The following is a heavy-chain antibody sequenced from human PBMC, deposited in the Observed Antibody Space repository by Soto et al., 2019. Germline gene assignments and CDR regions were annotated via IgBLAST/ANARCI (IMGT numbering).Heavy chain of an antibody. CDR2: INAGNGNT. D-gene: IGHD6-13*01. CDR1: GYTFTSYA. CDR3: ARDSVSAAADWFRWFDP. Sequence: ASVKVSCKASGYTFTSYAVHWVRQAPGQRLEWMGWINAGNGNTKYSQKFQGRVTITRDTSASTAYMELSSLRSEDTAVYYCARDSVSAAADWFRWFDPWGQGTLVTVSS. V-gene: IGHV1-3*01. J-gene: IGHJ5*02.